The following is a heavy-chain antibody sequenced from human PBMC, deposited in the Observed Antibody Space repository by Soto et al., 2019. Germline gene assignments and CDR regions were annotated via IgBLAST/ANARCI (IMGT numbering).Heavy chain of an antibody. V-gene: IGHV4-61*01. Sequence: QVQLRESGPGLVKPSETLSLTCTVSGSSVSGGIYYWTWIRQPAGKGLEWIGYIYHRETTNYNASLRSRVTISVDTSKNQFSLRLTSVTAADTAVYYCARYRDYGDYGYFDSWGQGTLVTVSS. CDR3: ARYRDYGDYGYFDS. J-gene: IGHJ4*02. CDR1: GSSVSGGIYY. D-gene: IGHD4-17*01. CDR2: IYHRETT.